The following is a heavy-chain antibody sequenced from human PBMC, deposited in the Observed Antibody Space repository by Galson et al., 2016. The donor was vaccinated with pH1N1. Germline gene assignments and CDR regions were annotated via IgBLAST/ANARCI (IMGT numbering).Heavy chain of an antibody. D-gene: IGHD7-27*01. Sequence: SLRLSCAASGFNFGHHGMHWVRQAPGEGLVWVSRISPDGTDTLNADSVRGRFTITRDNSKNTLFLQMNSLGAEDTAMYYCTAYNWGSPFDVWGQGAMVTV. CDR3: TAYNWGSPFDV. CDR2: ISPDGTDT. V-gene: IGHV3-74*01. CDR1: GFNFGHHG. J-gene: IGHJ3*01.